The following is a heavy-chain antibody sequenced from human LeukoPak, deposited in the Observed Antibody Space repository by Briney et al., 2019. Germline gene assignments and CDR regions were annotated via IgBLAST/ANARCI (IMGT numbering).Heavy chain of an antibody. V-gene: IGHV4-4*07. CDR1: GDSISSYY. D-gene: IGHD3-22*01. J-gene: IGHJ1*01. Sequence: PSETLSLTSTVSGDSISSYYWSWIRQPAGKGLEWIGRMYTSGSTNYNPSLKSRVTMSVDTSKNQFSLKLTSVTAADTAVYYCARRRYYDGSGYLEWGQGTLLSVSS. CDR3: ARRRYYDGSGYLE. CDR2: MYTSGST.